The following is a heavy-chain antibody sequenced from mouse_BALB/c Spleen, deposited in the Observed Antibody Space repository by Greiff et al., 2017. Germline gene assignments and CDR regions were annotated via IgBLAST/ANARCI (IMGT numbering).Heavy chain of an antibody. CDR3: ARSYRYDTWFAY. D-gene: IGHD2-14*01. V-gene: IGHV2-2*02. Sequence: VMLVESGPGLVQPSQSLSITCTVSGFSLTSYGVHWVRQSPGKGLEWLGVIWSGGSTDYNAAFISRLSISKDNSKSQVFFKMNSLQANDTAIYYCARSYRYDTWFAYWGQGTLVTVSA. CDR2: IWSGGST. CDR1: GFSLTSYG. J-gene: IGHJ3*01.